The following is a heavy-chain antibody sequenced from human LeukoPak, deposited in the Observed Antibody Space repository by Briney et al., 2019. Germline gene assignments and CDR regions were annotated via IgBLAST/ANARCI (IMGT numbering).Heavy chain of an antibody. CDR2: IHYSGST. CDR3: ARRGLYRQNFDY. CDR1: DDSINNNY. Sequence: PSETLSLTCTVSDDSINNNYWSWIRQPPGKELECIGYIHYSGSTNYNPSLKSRVTISIDTSKNQFSLKLNSATAADTAVYYCARRGLYRQNFDYWGQGTLVTVSS. D-gene: IGHD2-15*01. J-gene: IGHJ4*02. V-gene: IGHV4-59*08.